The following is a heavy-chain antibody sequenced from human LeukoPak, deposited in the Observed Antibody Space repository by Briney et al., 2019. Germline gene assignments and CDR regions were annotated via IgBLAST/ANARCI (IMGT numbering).Heavy chain of an antibody. CDR1: GFTFSSYS. D-gene: IGHD3-10*01. Sequence: GGSLRLSCAVSGFTFSSYSMNWVRQAPGKGLEWVSSISSSSSYIYYADSVKGRFTISRDNAKNSLYLQMNSLRAEDTAVYYCARTVWFGELLFAFDIWGQGTMVTVSS. CDR2: ISSSSSYI. J-gene: IGHJ3*02. V-gene: IGHV3-21*01. CDR3: ARTVWFGELLFAFDI.